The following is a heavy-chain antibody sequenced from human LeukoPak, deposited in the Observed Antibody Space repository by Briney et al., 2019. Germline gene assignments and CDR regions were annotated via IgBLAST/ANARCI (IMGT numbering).Heavy chain of an antibody. Sequence: GGSLRLSCAASGFTFSSYAMSWVRQAPGKGLEWVSAIGGSGGSTYYADSVKGRFTISRDNSKNTLYLQMNSLRAEDTAVYYCAKTPSITIFGVVPNWFDPWGQGTLVTVSS. CDR3: AKTPSITIFGVVPNWFDP. CDR2: IGGSGGST. V-gene: IGHV3-23*01. CDR1: GFTFSSYA. D-gene: IGHD3-3*01. J-gene: IGHJ5*02.